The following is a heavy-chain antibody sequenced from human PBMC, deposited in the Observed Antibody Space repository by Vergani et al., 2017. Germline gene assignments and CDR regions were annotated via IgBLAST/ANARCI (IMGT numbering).Heavy chain of an antibody. CDR1: GGSISSYY. D-gene: IGHD3-3*01. J-gene: IGHJ5*02. CDR2: IYYSGST. V-gene: IGHV4-59*01. CDR3: AGFWGGPGWFDP. Sequence: QVQLQESGPGLVKPSETLSLTCTVSGGSISSYYWSWIRQPPGQGLEWIGYIYYSGSTNYNPSLKSRVTISVDTSKNQISLTLGSVTAADTAVFYFAGFWGGPGWFDPWGREPWSPSPQ.